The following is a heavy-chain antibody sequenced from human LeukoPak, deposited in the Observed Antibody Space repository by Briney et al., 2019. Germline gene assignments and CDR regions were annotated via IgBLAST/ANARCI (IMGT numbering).Heavy chain of an antibody. D-gene: IGHD4-17*01. J-gene: IGHJ4*02. V-gene: IGHV3-30*04. Sequence: GGSLRLSCAASGFTFSSYAMHWVRQAPGKGLEWVAVISYDGSNKYYADSGKGRFTISRDNSKNTLYLQMNSLRAEDTAVYYCARDLGRPPYGDYSLDYWGQGTLVTVSS. CDR3: ARDLGRPPYGDYSLDY. CDR1: GFTFSSYA. CDR2: ISYDGSNK.